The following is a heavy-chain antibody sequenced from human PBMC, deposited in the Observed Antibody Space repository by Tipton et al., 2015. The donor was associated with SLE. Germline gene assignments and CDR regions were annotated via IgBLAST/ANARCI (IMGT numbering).Heavy chain of an antibody. CDR1: GGSISSGSYY. CDR3: VVCSPSSCAYFDY. CDR2: IYTGGNT. J-gene: IGHJ4*02. V-gene: IGHV4-61*02. Sequence: TLSLTCTVSGGSISSGSYYWGWIRQHAGKGLEWIGRIYTGGNTKYNPSLESRVTLSADASKAQFSLKLTSVTAADTAVYYCVVCSPSSCAYFDYWGQGRLVTVSS. D-gene: IGHD2-2*01.